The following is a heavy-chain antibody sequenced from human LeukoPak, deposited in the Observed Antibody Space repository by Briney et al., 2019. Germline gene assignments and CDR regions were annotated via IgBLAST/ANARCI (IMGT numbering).Heavy chain of an antibody. D-gene: IGHD2-15*01. CDR2: INPNSGGT. V-gene: IGHV1-2*02. Sequence: ASVKVSCKASGYPSTGYYMHWVRQAPGQGLEWMGWINPNSGGTNYAQKFQGRVTMTRDTSISTAYMELSRLRSDDTAVYYCASMDVVVVAATRIDYWGQGTLVTVSS. CDR1: GYPSTGYY. J-gene: IGHJ4*02. CDR3: ASMDVVVVAATRIDY.